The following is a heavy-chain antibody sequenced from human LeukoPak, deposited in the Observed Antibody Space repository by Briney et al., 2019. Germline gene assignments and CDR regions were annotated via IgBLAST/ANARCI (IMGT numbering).Heavy chain of an antibody. CDR2: IYYSGST. CDR1: GGSISGSSYY. CDR3: ARDPRDWFDP. V-gene: IGHV4-39*07. Sequence: KTSETLSLTCTVSGGSISGSSYYWGWIRQPPGKGLEWIGSIYYSGSTYYNPSLKSRVTISVDTSKNQFSLKLSSVTAADTAVYYCARDPRDWFDPWGQGTLVTVSS. J-gene: IGHJ5*02.